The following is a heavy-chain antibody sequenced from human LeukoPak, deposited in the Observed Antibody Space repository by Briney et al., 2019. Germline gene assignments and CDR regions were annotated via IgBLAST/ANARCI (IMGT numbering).Heavy chain of an antibody. CDR1: GYTFTGYY. Sequence: ASVKVSCKASGYTFTGYYMHWVRQAPGQGLEWMGWINPNSGGTNYAQKFQGRVTMTRDTSINTAYMELSRLTSDDTAVYYCVRDWLYSSSVAASNGFDHWGQGTLVGVSS. V-gene: IGHV1-2*02. J-gene: IGHJ4*02. D-gene: IGHD6-6*01. CDR2: INPNSGGT. CDR3: VRDWLYSSSVAASNGFDH.